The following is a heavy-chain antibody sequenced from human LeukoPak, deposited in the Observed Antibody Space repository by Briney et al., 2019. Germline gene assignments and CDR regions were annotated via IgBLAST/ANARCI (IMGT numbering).Heavy chain of an antibody. V-gene: IGHV4-38-2*02. CDR3: ARGRYSSGWYNWFDP. CDR1: GYSISSGYY. J-gene: IGHJ5*02. D-gene: IGHD6-19*01. CDR2: IYHSGST. Sequence: KSSETLSLTCTVSGYSISSGYYWGWIRQPPGKGLEWIGSIYHSGSTYYNTSLKSRVTISVDTSKNQLSLKLSSVTAADPAVYYCARGRYSSGWYNWFDPWGQGTLVTVSS.